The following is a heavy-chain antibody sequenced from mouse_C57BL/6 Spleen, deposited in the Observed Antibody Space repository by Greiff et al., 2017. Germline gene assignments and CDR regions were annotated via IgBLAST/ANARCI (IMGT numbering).Heavy chain of an antibody. V-gene: IGHV1-54*01. CDR3: ARDYGSSYNYAMDY. CDR1: GYAFTNYL. D-gene: IGHD1-1*01. J-gene: IGHJ4*01. Sequence: QVQLQQSGAELVRPGTSVKVSCKASGYAFTNYLIEGVQQRPGQGLEWIGVINPGSGGTNYNEKFKGKATLTADKSSSTAYMQLSSLTSEDSAVYFCARDYGSSYNYAMDYWGQGTSVTVSS. CDR2: INPGSGGT.